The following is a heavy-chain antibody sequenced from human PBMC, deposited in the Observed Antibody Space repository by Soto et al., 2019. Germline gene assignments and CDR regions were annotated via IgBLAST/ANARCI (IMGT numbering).Heavy chain of an antibody. CDR3: AILDYYGSWLDP. CDR1: GGSVTMSSFS. Sequence: LQLQEAGSGLVQPSQTLSLTCALSGGSVTMSSFSWAWVRQPPGRGLQWIGYISHSGATSSDPTLQSRVTISRDRAKNQYSLKLTSVTAAGTAVYYCAILDYYGSWLDPWGQGTLVTVSS. D-gene: IGHD1-26*01. V-gene: IGHV4-30-2*01. CDR2: ISHSGAT. J-gene: IGHJ5*02.